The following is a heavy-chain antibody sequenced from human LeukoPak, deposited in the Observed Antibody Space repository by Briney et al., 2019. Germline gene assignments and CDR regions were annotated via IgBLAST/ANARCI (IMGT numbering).Heavy chain of an antibody. D-gene: IGHD5-12*01. V-gene: IGHV4-34*01. CDR1: GGSFSGYY. J-gene: IGHJ2*01. Sequence: PSETLSLTCAVYGGSFSGYYWSWIRQPPGKGLEWIGEINHSGSTNYNPSLKSRVTISVDTSKNQFSLKLSSVTAADTAVYYCAGVIRIVATTAWYFDLWGRGTLVTVSS. CDR3: AGVIRIVATTAWYFDL. CDR2: INHSGST.